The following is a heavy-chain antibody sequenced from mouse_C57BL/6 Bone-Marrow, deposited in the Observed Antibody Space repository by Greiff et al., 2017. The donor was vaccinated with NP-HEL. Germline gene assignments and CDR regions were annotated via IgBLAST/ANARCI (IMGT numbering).Heavy chain of an antibody. V-gene: IGHV10-3*01. D-gene: IGHD1-1*01. CDR1: GVTYNTYA. CDR3: VRAPLYYYGSSLDY. J-gene: IGHJ4*01. CDR2: IRSKSSNYAT. Sequence: EVNLVESGGGLVQPKGSLKLSCAASGVTYNTYALHWVRKAPGKGLEWVARIRSKSSNYATYYADSVKDRFTISRDDSQSMLYLQMNNLKTEDTAMYYCVRAPLYYYGSSLDYWGQGTSVTVSS.